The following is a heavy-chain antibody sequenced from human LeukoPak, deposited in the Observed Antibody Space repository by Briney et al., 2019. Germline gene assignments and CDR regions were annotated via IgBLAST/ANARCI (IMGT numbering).Heavy chain of an antibody. D-gene: IGHD3-10*01. CDR1: GFTFSSYA. CDR3: ARARGGLHYYYMDV. CDR2: ISSNGGST. V-gene: IGHV3-64*01. Sequence: PGGSLRLSCAASGFTFSSYAMHWVRQAPGKGLEYVSAISSNGGSTYYANSVKGRFTISRDNSKNTLYLQMGSLRAEDMAVYYCARARGGLHYYYMDVWGKGTTVTVSS. J-gene: IGHJ6*03.